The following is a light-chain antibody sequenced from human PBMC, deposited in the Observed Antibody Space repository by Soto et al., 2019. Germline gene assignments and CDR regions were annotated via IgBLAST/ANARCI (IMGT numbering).Light chain of an antibody. V-gene: IGLV2-23*01. CDR3: CSYAGSSTPLV. Sequence: SVLTQPAPVFGAPGQAITNSLPGNNKDVGSYNLVSWYQQHPGKAPKLMIYEGSQRPSGVSNRFSGSKSGNTASLTISGLQAEDEADYYCCSYAGSSTPLVFGTGTKVTDL. CDR2: EGS. CDR1: NKDVGSYNL. J-gene: IGLJ1*01.